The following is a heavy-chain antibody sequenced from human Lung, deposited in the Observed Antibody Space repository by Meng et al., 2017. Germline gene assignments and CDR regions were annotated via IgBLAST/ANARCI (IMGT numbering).Heavy chain of an antibody. V-gene: IGHV6-1*01. J-gene: IGHJ4*02. CDR1: GDSGSSNIAA. Sequence: QVHLQQSGPGLVKPSQTLSLTCAIAGDSGSSNIAAWNWIRQSPSRGLEWLGRTYYRSKWYNGYAVSVRSRITINPDTSKNQFSLQVNSVTPEDTAVYYCARSQQWLDSWGQGTLVTVSS. D-gene: IGHD6-19*01. CDR3: ARSQQWLDS. CDR2: TYYRSKWYN.